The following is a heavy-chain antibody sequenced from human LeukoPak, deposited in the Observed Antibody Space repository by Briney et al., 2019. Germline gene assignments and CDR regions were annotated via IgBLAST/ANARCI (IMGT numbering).Heavy chain of an antibody. CDR3: AKDYPILGYCSSTSCSFFDY. CDR1: GFTFSSYG. D-gene: IGHD2-2*01. CDR2: IRYDGSNK. J-gene: IGHJ4*02. Sequence: PGGSLRLSCAASGFTFSSYGMHWVRQAPGKGLEWVAFIRYDGSNKYYADSVKGRFTISRDNSKNTLYLQMNSLRAEDTAVYYCAKDYPILGYCSSTSCSFFDYWGQGTLVTVSS. V-gene: IGHV3-30*02.